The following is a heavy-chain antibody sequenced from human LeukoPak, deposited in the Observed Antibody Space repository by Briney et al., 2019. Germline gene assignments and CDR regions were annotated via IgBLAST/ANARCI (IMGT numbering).Heavy chain of an antibody. J-gene: IGHJ4*02. CDR1: GFTFRTYA. CDR3: ARGYSSGWSIDY. CDR2: ISDSGDGT. V-gene: IGHV3-23*01. D-gene: IGHD6-19*01. Sequence: GGSLRLSCAASGFTFRTYAMSWVRQAPGKGLEWVSGISDSGDGTYYAESVKGRFTISRDNSKNTVFLQMNSLRAEDTAVYYCARGYSSGWSIDYWGQGTLVTVSS.